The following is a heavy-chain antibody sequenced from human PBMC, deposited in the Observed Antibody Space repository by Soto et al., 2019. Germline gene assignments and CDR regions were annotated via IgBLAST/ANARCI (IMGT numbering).Heavy chain of an antibody. CDR1: GESFNIYW. CDR3: AKNNRYCSSTNCFVFDY. J-gene: IGHJ4*02. CDR2: IKQDGSEK. D-gene: IGHD2-2*01. V-gene: IGHV3-7*01. Sequence: PAGSTELSSAASGESFNIYWVGGACQTPGKGLEWVANIKQDGSEKYYVDSVKGRFTISRDNAKNSLYLLMNSLRAEDTAVYYCAKNNRYCSSTNCFVFDYWGQGTLVTVSS.